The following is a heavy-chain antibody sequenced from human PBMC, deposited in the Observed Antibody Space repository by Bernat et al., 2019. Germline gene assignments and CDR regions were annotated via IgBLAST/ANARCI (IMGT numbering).Heavy chain of an antibody. D-gene: IGHD5-12*01. J-gene: IGHJ5*02. V-gene: IGHV4-59*01. CDR1: GGSISSYY. Sequence: QVQLQESGPGLVKPSETLSLTCTVSGGSISSYYWSWIRQPPGKGLEWIGFINYSGSTNYNPSLESRVTISVDTSKDHFSLKMSAVTAADTAVYYCARGYSGYDYNWLDPWGQGTLVTVSS. CDR2: INYSGST. CDR3: ARGYSGYDYNWLDP.